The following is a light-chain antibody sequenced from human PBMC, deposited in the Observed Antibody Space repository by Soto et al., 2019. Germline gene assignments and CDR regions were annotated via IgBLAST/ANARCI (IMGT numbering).Light chain of an antibody. CDR1: QTISNW. CDR2: DAS. V-gene: IGKV1-5*01. J-gene: IGKJ1*01. Sequence: DMQMNQSLSTLSASLGDRDTITCRASQTISNWLAWYQQKPGKAPKLLIYDASSLESGVPSRFSGSGSGTEFTLTISSLQPDDFATYYCQQYNSYWRTFGQGTKVDIK. CDR3: QQYNSYWRT.